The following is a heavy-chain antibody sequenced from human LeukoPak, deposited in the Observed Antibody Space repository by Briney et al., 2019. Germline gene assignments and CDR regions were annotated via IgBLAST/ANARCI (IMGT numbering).Heavy chain of an antibody. D-gene: IGHD4-17*01. CDR1: GFTFSSYA. CDR2: ISGSGGST. V-gene: IGHV3-23*01. J-gene: IGHJ5*02. CDR3: AKAPYGDYEIAWFDP. Sequence: SGGPLRLSCAASGFTFSSYAMSWVRQAPGKGLEWVSAISGSGGSTYYADSVKGRFTISRDNSKNTLYLQMNSLRAEDTAVYYCAKAPYGDYEIAWFDPWGQGTLVTVSS.